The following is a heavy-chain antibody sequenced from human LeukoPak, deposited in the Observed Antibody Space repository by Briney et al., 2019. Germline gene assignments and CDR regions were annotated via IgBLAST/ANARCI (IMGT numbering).Heavy chain of an antibody. D-gene: IGHD2-2*01. Sequence: GGSLRLSCAASGFTFSGYVISWVRQAPGKGPQWVADISGSGGSIYYADSVKGRFSVSRDNSKNMVYLELNSLRAEDTAVYYCAKNHEHGRYAGFDFWAEGALVAVSS. CDR1: GFTFSGYV. CDR3: AKNHEHGRYAGFDF. CDR2: ISGSGGSI. V-gene: IGHV3-23*01. J-gene: IGHJ3*01.